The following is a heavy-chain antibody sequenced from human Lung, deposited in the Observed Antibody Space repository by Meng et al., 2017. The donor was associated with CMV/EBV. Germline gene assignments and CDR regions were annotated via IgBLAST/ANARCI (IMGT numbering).Heavy chain of an antibody. CDR3: ARGALDY. Sequence: ASVKVSCKTFGYTFTGYYIHWVRQAPGPGLEWMGWINPNSGDTTYAQNFQGRVTMTRNTSISTAYMELSSLRSEDTAVYYCARGALDYWGQGTLVTVSS. CDR2: INPNSGDT. J-gene: IGHJ4*02. CDR1: GYTFTGYY. V-gene: IGHV1-2*02.